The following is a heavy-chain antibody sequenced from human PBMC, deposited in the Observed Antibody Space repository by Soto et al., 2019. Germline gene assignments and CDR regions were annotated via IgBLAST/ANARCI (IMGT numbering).Heavy chain of an antibody. V-gene: IGHV4-39*01. CDR3: ARRGRTTGTRSYWFDP. J-gene: IGHJ5*02. D-gene: IGHD1-1*01. CDR2: IYYSGST. CDR1: GGSISSSSYY. Sequence: SETLSLTCTVSGGSISSSSYYWGWIRQPPGKGLEWIGSIYYSGSTYYNPSLNSRVTISVDTSKNQFSLKLSSVTAADTAVYYCARRGRTTGTRSYWFDPWGQGTLVT.